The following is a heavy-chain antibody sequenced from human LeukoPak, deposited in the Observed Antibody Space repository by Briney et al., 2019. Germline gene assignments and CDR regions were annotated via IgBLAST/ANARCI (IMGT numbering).Heavy chain of an antibody. CDR2: IYYSGST. V-gene: IGHV4-59*01. CDR1: GVSISGYD. Sequence: SETLSLTCTVSGVSISGYDWSWVRQPPGKGLEWIGYIYYSGSTNYSPSLKSRVTISLDTSKNQFSLRVRSVTAADTAVYFCTRGNGDYYFNYWGQGTLVTVSS. J-gene: IGHJ4*02. CDR3: TRGNGDYYFNY. D-gene: IGHD4-17*01.